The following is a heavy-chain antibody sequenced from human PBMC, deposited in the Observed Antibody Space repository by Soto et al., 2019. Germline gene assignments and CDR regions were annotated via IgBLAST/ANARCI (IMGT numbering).Heavy chain of an antibody. D-gene: IGHD2-8*01. Sequence: VEVSCKACGYSFTGYYMHWVRQAQGQGLEWMGWINPNSGGTNYAQKFQGWVTMTRDTSISTAYMELSRLRSDDTAVYYCARGGHCTNGVCLRYYFDYWGQGTLVTVSS. V-gene: IGHV1-2*04. CDR3: ARGGHCTNGVCLRYYFDY. CDR2: INPNSGGT. J-gene: IGHJ4*02. CDR1: GYSFTGYY.